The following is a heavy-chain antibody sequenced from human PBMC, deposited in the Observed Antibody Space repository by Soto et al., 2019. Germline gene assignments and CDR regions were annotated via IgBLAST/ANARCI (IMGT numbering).Heavy chain of an antibody. CDR1: GFTFDDYA. Sequence: GGSLRLSCAASGFTFDDYAMHWVRQAPGKGLEWVSGISWNSGSIGYADSVKGRFTISRDNAKNSLYLQMNSLRAEDTALYYCAKALYYYGSGGYYYYYMDVWGKGTTVTVSS. CDR2: ISWNSGSI. CDR3: AKALYYYGSGGYYYYYMDV. J-gene: IGHJ6*03. V-gene: IGHV3-9*01. D-gene: IGHD3-10*01.